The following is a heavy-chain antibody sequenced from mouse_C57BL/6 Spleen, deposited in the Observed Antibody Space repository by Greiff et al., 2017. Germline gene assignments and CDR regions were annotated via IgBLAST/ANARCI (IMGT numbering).Heavy chain of an antibody. D-gene: IGHD1-1*01. Sequence: VKLVESGPELVKPGASVKLSCKASGYTFTSYDINWVKQRPGQGLEWIGWIYPRDGSTKYNEKFKGKATLTVDTSSSTAYMELHSLTSEDSAVYFCARLVDYYGYAMDYWGQGTSVTVSS. CDR1: GYTFTSYD. J-gene: IGHJ4*01. CDR2: IYPRDGST. CDR3: ARLVDYYGYAMDY. V-gene: IGHV1-85*01.